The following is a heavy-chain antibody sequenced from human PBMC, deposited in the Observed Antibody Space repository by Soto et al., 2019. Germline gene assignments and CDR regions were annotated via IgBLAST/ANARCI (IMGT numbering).Heavy chain of an antibody. Sequence: PGGSLRLSCAASGFIFSTYAMHWVRQAPGKGLEWVAVISYDGSNKYYASSLKGRFTISRDNAKNTLYLQMNSLRAEDTAVYYCARDVHLQSFDYWGQGALVTVSS. D-gene: IGHD3-10*02. CDR3: ARDVHLQSFDY. CDR1: GFIFSTYA. J-gene: IGHJ4*02. V-gene: IGHV3-30-3*01. CDR2: ISYDGSNK.